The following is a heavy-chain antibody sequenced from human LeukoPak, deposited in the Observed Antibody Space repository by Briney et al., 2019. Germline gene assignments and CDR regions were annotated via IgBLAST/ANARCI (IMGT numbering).Heavy chain of an antibody. CDR2: ISGSGGST. CDR3: AKQGSSSWYTAFYYYYMDV. D-gene: IGHD6-13*01. J-gene: IGHJ6*03. CDR1: GFTFSSYA. Sequence: PGGSLRLSCAASGFTFSSYAMSWVRQAPGKGLEWVSAISGSGGSTYYADSVKGRFTISRDNSKNTLYLQMNSLRAEDTAVYYCAKQGSSSWYTAFYYYYMDVWGKGTTVTVSS. V-gene: IGHV3-23*01.